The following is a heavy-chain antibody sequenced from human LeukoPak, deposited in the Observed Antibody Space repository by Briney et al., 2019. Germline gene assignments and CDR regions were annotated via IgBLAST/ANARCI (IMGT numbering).Heavy chain of an antibody. J-gene: IGHJ4*02. CDR1: GYTFTNYY. CDR3: ARAYNREAVTGPTNAPFDY. D-gene: IGHD6-19*01. Sequence: GASVKISCKASGYTFTNYYMHWVRQAPGQGLEWMGIINPSDGSRSYAQKFQGRVTMTRDTSKSTVYMELSSLRSEDTAAYYCARAYNREAVTGPTNAPFDYWGQGTLVPVSS. V-gene: IGHV1-46*01. CDR2: INPSDGSR.